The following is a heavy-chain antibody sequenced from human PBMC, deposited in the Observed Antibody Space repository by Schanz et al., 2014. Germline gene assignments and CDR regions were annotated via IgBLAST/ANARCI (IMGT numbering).Heavy chain of an antibody. V-gene: IGHV1-46*03. D-gene: IGHD6-13*01. CDR1: GYTFTSYY. J-gene: IGHJ4*02. Sequence: QVQLVQSGAEVKKPGASVKVSCKASGYTFTSYYMHWVRQAPGQGLEWMGIINPSGGSTSYAQKFQGRVTMTRDTSASAVYMELSSLRSHDTAGYDGARDGEAAAGCDYWGQGTLVTVSS. CDR3: ARDGEAAAGCDY. CDR2: INPSGGST.